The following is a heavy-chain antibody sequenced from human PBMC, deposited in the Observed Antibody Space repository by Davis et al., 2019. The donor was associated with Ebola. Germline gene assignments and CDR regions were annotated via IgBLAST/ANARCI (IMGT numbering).Heavy chain of an antibody. CDR3: ARTRSSSWYRNYYYGMDV. J-gene: IGHJ6*02. Sequence: PGGSLRLSCKGSGYSFTSYWIGWVRQMPGKGLEWMGIIYPGDSDTRYSPSFQGQVTISADKSISTAYLQWSSLKASDTAMYYCARTRSSSWYRNYYYGMDVWGQGTTVTVSS. CDR2: IYPGDSDT. CDR1: GYSFTSYW. V-gene: IGHV5-51*01. D-gene: IGHD6-13*01.